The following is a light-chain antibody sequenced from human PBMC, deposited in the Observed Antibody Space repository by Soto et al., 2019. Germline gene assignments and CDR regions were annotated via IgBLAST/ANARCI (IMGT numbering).Light chain of an antibody. CDR1: SSHVGTYNL. J-gene: IGLJ1*01. CDR2: EVS. CDR3: CSYAGTNTYV. V-gene: IGLV2-23*02. Sequence: SSLTQPSSVSGSPGEAITISCTGTSSHVGTYNLVSWYQQYSGKAPKLMIYEVSKRPSGVSNRFSGSKSGNTASLTISGLQAEDEADYYCCSYAGTNTYVLGTGTKVTVL.